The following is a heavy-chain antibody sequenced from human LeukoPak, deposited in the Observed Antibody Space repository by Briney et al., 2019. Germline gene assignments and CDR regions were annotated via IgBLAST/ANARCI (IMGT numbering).Heavy chain of an antibody. CDR2: INPSGGST. CDR1: GYTFTSYY. CDR3: ARDPTGIAAADALCGY. D-gene: IGHD6-13*01. J-gene: IGHJ4*02. Sequence: ASVKVSCKASGYTFTSYYMHWVRQAPGQGLEWMGIINPSGGSTSYAQKFQGRVTMTRDTSTSTVYMELSRLRSEDTAVYYCARDPTGIAAADALCGYWGQGTLVTVSS. V-gene: IGHV1-46*01.